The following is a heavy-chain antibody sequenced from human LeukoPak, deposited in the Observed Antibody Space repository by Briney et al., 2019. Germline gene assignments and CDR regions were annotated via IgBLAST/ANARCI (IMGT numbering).Heavy chain of an antibody. Sequence: SETLSLTCTVSGYSITSGYYWGWIRQPPGKGLEWIGSLYHSGNTYYNPSLKSRVTMSVDTSKNQFSLRLSSVTAADTAVYYCARNEYYDSWSGYLGYFDFWGQGTLVTVSS. D-gene: IGHD3-3*01. V-gene: IGHV4-38-2*02. CDR3: ARNEYYDSWSGYLGYFDF. J-gene: IGHJ4*02. CDR1: GYSITSGYY. CDR2: LYHSGNT.